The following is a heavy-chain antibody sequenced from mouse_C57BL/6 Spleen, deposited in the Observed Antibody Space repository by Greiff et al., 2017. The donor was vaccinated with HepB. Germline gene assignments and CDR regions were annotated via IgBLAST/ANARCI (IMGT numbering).Heavy chain of an antibody. V-gene: IGHV1S81*02. CDR3: ARIKKIVATYFDY. CDR1: GYTFTSYW. CDR2: TNPTNGRT. Sequence: QVQLQQSRADLVKAGASVKMSCKASGYTFTSYWMHWVKQRLGQGLEWFAETNPTNGRTYYNEKFKSKATLTVDKSSSTAYMLLSGPTFEDSAVYYCARIKKIVATYFDYWGQGITLTGAS. J-gene: IGHJ2*01. D-gene: IGHD1-1*01.